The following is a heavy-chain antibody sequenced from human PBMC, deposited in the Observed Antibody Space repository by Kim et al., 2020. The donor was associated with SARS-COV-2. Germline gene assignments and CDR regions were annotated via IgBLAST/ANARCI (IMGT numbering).Heavy chain of an antibody. J-gene: IGHJ4*01. CDR1: GGSISSSSYY. D-gene: IGHD3-3*01. V-gene: IGHV4-39*02. Sequence: SETLSLTCTVSGGSISSSSYYWGWIRQPPGKGLEWIGSIYYSGSTYYNPSLKSRVTISVDTSKNQFSLKLSSVTAADTAVYYCAREVLRFLEWTPYFDY. CDR2: IYYSGST. CDR3: AREVLRFLEWTPYFDY.